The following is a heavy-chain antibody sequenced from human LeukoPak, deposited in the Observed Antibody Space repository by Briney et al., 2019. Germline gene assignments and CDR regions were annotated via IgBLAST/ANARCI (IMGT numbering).Heavy chain of an antibody. CDR3: ARESYSSGYSIDY. D-gene: IGHD3-22*01. CDR2: IIPIFGTA. Sequence: ASVKVSCKASGGTLSSYAISWVRQAPGQGLEWMGGIIPIFGTANYAQKFQGRVTITTDESTSTAYMELSSLRSEDTAVYYCARESYSSGYSIDYWGQGTLVTVSS. CDR1: GGTLSSYA. J-gene: IGHJ4*02. V-gene: IGHV1-69*05.